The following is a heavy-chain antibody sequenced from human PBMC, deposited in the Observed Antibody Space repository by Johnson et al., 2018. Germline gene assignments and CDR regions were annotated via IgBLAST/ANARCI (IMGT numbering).Heavy chain of an antibody. Sequence: QLVESGAEVKKPGESLKISCKGSGYSFTNNWIGWVRQMPGAGLEWMGIIWPGDSDTKYSPSFQGQVTISAARSISTVYLQGSSLKASDTAMYYCAKQRGRGTSYRDGGGNGTTVTVSS. J-gene: IGHJ6*04. D-gene: IGHD1-26*01. CDR2: IWPGDSDT. CDR1: GYSFTNNW. V-gene: IGHV5-51*01. CDR3: AKQRGRGTSYRDG.